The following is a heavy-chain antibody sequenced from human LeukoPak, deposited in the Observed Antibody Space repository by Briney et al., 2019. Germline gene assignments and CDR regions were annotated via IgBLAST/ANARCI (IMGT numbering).Heavy chain of an antibody. D-gene: IGHD3-16*01. J-gene: IGHJ4*02. V-gene: IGHV3-23*01. CDR3: AKDRDVWGSLLDY. Sequence: PGGSLRLSCAASAFTFSSYAMSWVRQAPGKGLEWVSAISGSGATTYYADTVKGRFTISRDNSKNTLYMQMNRLRAEDTAVYYCAKDRDVWGSLLDYWGQGTLVTVSS. CDR2: ISGSGATT. CDR1: AFTFSSYA.